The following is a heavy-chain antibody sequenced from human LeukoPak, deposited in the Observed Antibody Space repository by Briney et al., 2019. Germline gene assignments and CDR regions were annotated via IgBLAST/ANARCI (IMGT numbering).Heavy chain of an antibody. CDR3: ARFWQWELRFDY. V-gene: IGHV1-18*04. D-gene: IGHD1-26*01. Sequence: ASVKVSCKASGYTFTSYYMHWVRQAPGQGLEWMGWISAYNGDTNYAQKLQGRVTMTTDTSTSTAYMELRSLRSDDTAVYYCARFWQWELRFDYWGQGTLVTVSS. J-gene: IGHJ4*02. CDR2: ISAYNGDT. CDR1: GYTFTSYY.